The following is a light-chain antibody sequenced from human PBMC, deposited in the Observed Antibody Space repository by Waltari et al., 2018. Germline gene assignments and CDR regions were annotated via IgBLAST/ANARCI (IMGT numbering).Light chain of an antibody. J-gene: IGLJ1*01. CDR3: SSYAGSNNV. V-gene: IGLV2-8*01. CDR1: SSDVGGYTY. Sequence: QSALTQPPSASGSPGQSVTISCTGTSSDVGGYTYVSWYQQHPGKAPKLMIFEVSKRPSGVPDRFSGSKSANTASLTVSGLQAEDEADYYCSSYAGSNNVFGTGTKVTVL. CDR2: EVS.